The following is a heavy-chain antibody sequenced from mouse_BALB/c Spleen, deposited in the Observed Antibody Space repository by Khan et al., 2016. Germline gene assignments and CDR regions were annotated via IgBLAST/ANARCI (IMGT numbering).Heavy chain of an antibody. CDR2: IRLKSNNYAT. CDR3: TKAHYSFAY. D-gene: IGHD1-2*01. J-gene: IGHJ3*01. CDR1: GFTFSNYW. V-gene: IGHV6-6*02. Sequence: EVKLEESGGGLVQPGGSMKLSCVASGFTFSNYWMNWVRQSPEKGLEWVAEIRLKSNNYATYYAESVKGRFTISRDDSKSSVYLQMNNLRAEDTGIYYCTKAHYSFAYWGQGTLVTVSA.